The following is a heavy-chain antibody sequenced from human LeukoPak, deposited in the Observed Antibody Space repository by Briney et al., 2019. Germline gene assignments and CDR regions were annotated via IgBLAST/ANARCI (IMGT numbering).Heavy chain of an antibody. CDR3: AKFSIVRAISAFDI. CDR1: GFSFSTYN. V-gene: IGHV3-21*01. CDR2: ISSSSSYI. D-gene: IGHD1-26*01. Sequence: GGSLRLSCAASGFSFSTYNMTWVRQAPGKGLEWVSSISSSSSYIYYADSVKGRFTISRDNAKNSLYLQMNSLRAEDTAVYYCAKFSIVRAISAFDIWSEPTMLTVSS. J-gene: IGHJ3*02.